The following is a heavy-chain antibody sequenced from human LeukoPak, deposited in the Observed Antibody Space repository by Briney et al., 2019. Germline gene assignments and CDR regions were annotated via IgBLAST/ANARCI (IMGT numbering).Heavy chain of an antibody. CDR2: IRYDGSTK. CDR3: ARHFVKLPGVIVA. Sequence: PGGSLRLSCAASGFTFNSYGMHWVRQPPGKGLEWVTFIRYDGSTKHYADSVKGRFTISRDNSKNTLYLQMNSLRVDDTAVYYCARHFVKLPGVIVAWGQGTLVTVSS. CDR1: GFTFNSYG. V-gene: IGHV3-30*02. J-gene: IGHJ5*02. D-gene: IGHD3-16*02.